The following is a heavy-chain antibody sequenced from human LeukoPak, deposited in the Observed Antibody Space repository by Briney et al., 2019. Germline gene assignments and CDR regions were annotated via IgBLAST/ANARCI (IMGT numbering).Heavy chain of an antibody. V-gene: IGHV3-64D*06. CDR2: INSNGDIT. D-gene: IGHD6-13*01. Sequence: GESLRLSCSASGFSFSSFAMHWVRQAPGKGLEYVSAINSNGDITDYADSVKGRFTMSRDNSKNTLHLQMSSLTVEDTAVYYCVKSPHASSSYFDYWGQGTLVTVSS. CDR1: GFSFSSFA. CDR3: VKSPHASSSYFDY. J-gene: IGHJ4*02.